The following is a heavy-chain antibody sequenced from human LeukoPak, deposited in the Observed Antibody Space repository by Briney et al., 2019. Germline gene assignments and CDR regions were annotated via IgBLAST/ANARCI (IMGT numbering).Heavy chain of an antibody. J-gene: IGHJ3*02. CDR2: IYHSGST. CDR1: GYSISSGYY. CDR3: ARGIVVVVAATRADAFDI. Sequence: SETLSLTCAVSGYSISSGYYWGWIRQPPGKGLEWIGSIYHSGSTYYNPSLKSRVTISVDTSKNQFSLKLSSVTAADTAVYYRARGIVVVVAATRADAFDIWGQGTMVTVSS. D-gene: IGHD2-15*01. V-gene: IGHV4-38-2*01.